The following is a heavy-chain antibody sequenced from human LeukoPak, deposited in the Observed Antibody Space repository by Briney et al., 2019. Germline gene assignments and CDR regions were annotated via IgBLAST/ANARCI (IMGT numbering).Heavy chain of an antibody. CDR1: EFTFSSYG. Sequence: PGGSLNLSCAASEFTFSSYGMHWVRQAPGKGLEWVAFIRYDGSNKYYEGSVKGRFTISRDNSKNTLYLQLNSLRAEDTALYYGAKGAGWEVSYYDYYMDVWGKGTTVTISS. D-gene: IGHD1-26*01. J-gene: IGHJ6*03. V-gene: IGHV3-30*02. CDR2: IRYDGSNK. CDR3: AKGAGWEVSYYDYYMDV.